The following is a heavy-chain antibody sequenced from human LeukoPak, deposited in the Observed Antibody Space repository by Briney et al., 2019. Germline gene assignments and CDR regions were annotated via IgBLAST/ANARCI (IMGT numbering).Heavy chain of an antibody. D-gene: IGHD6-19*01. CDR1: GYTFTGYY. J-gene: IGHJ4*02. V-gene: IGHV1-2*02. CDR2: INPNSGGT. Sequence: ASVKVSCKASGYTFTGYYMHWARQAPGQGLEWMGWINPNSGGTNYAQKFQGRVTMTRDTSISTAYMELSRLRSDDTAVYYCARDLKRAVAGTVLIYWGQGTLVTVSS. CDR3: ARDLKRAVAGTVLIY.